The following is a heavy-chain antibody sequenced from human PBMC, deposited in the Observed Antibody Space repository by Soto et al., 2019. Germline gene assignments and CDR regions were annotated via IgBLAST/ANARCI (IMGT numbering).Heavy chain of an antibody. D-gene: IGHD3-10*01. CDR1: GYTFTGYY. Sequence: AASVQVSCKASGYTFTGYYMHWVRQAPGQGLEWMGWINPNSGGTNYAQKFQGWVTMTRDTSISTAYMKLSRLRSDDTAVYYCARSMVRGYGMDVWGQGTTVTLS. V-gene: IGHV1-2*04. J-gene: IGHJ6*02. CDR2: INPNSGGT. CDR3: ARSMVRGYGMDV.